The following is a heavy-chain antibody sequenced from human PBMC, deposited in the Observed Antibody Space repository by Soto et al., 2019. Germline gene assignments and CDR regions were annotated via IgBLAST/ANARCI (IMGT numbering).Heavy chain of an antibody. CDR3: ARDNRSSTTLYGMDV. Sequence: ASVKVSCKASGYTFTDYHMQWVRQAPGQGLEWMGWINPNNGNTNYAQKFQGWVTMTSDTSTNTAYMDLSRLGSDDTAVYYCARDNRSSTTLYGMDVWGQGTTVTVSS. D-gene: IGHD2-2*01. J-gene: IGHJ6*02. CDR1: GYTFTDYH. V-gene: IGHV1-2*04. CDR2: INPNNGNT.